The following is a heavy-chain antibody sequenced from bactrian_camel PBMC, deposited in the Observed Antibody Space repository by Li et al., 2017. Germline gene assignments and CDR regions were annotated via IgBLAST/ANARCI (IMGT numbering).Heavy chain of an antibody. J-gene: IGHJ4*01. D-gene: IGHD2*01. Sequence: HVQLVESGGGSVQAGGSLRLSCAASGYTYSSYCVGWFRQAPGKEREGVAAIYTGGGSTYYSDSVKGRFTISLDHAKKTLYLQMNVLRPEDTAMYYCAARKVARGSHFSLGRAPALRRDEYNFWGQGTQVTVS. CDR1: GYTYSSYC. V-gene: IGHV3S1*01. CDR2: IYTGGGST. CDR3: AARKVARGSHFSLGRAPALRRDEYNF.